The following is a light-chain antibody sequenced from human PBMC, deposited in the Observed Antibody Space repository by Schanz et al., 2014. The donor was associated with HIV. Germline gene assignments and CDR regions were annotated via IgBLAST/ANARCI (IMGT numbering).Light chain of an antibody. CDR1: QTISIS. Sequence: DIQMTQSPSSLSAFVGDTVSITCRASQTISISLNWYQQKPGKAPQLLIYDASLLHTGVPSRFSGSGSGTHFTLTITSLLFEDFATYYCQQTYIVTPYSFGQGTK. CDR3: QQTYIVTPYS. J-gene: IGKJ2*01. CDR2: DAS. V-gene: IGKV1-39*01.